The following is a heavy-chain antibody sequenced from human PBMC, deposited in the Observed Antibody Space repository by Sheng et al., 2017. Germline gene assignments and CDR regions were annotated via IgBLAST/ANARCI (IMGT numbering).Heavy chain of an antibody. CDR2: ISYDGSNK. J-gene: IGHJ3*02. V-gene: IGHV3-30*04. D-gene: IGHD2-2*01. CDR1: GFTFSSYA. Sequence: QVQLVESGGGVVQPGRSLRLSCAASGFTFSSYAMHWVRQAPGKGLEWVAVISYDGSNKYYADSVKGRFTISRDNSKNTLYLQMNSLRAEDTAVYYCARASCSSTSCAPAAFDIWGQGTMVTVSS. CDR3: ARASCSSTSCAPAAFDI.